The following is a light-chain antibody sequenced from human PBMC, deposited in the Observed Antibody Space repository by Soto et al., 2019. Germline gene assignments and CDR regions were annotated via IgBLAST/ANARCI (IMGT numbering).Light chain of an antibody. Sequence: QSALTQPPSASGSPGQSVTISCTGTRSDVGGYNYVSWYQQYPGRAPKLMIYEVTKRPSGVPDRISGSKSGNTASLTVSGLQAEDEADYYCSSYAASNNFYFVFGGGTKLTVL. J-gene: IGLJ3*02. CDR3: SSYAASNNFYFV. V-gene: IGLV2-8*01. CDR1: RSDVGGYNY. CDR2: EVT.